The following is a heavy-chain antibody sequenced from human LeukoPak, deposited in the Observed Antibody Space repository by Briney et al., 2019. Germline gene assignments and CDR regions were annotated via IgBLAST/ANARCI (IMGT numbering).Heavy chain of an antibody. CDR2: ISYDGSNK. D-gene: IGHD5-24*01. J-gene: IGHJ4*02. V-gene: IGHV3-30-3*01. CDR3: ARGSWLQSLDY. Sequence: PGGSLRLSCAASGFTFSSYAMHWVRQAPGKGLEWVAVISYDGSNKYYADSVKGRFTISRDNSKNTLYLQMNSLRAEDTAVYYCARGSWLQSLDYWGQGTLVTVSS. CDR1: GFTFSSYA.